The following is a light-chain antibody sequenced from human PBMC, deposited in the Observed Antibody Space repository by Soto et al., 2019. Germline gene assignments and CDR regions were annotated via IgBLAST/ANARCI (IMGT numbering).Light chain of an antibody. CDR3: QQYNNWPPEYT. CDR1: QSVRTN. J-gene: IGKJ2*01. Sequence: EIVMTQSPATLSVSPGERATLSCRASQSVRTNLAWYQQKLGQAPRLLIYDASTRATGIPARFSGSGSGTEFTLTIRSLQAEDFAVYYCQQYNNWPPEYTFGQGTKLEIK. V-gene: IGKV3-15*01. CDR2: DAS.